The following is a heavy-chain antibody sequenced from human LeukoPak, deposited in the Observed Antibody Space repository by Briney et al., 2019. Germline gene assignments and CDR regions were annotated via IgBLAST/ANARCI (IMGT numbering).Heavy chain of an antibody. CDR1: GGTFSSYA. D-gene: IGHD6-19*01. CDR2: IIPILGIA. V-gene: IGHV1-69*04. J-gene: IGHJ6*02. Sequence: ASVKVSCKASGGTFSSYAISWVRQAPGQGLEWMGRIIPILGIANYAQKFQGRVTITADKSTSTAYMELSSLRSEDTAVYYFARDLGIAVAGTPYYYGMDVWGQGTTVTVSS. CDR3: ARDLGIAVAGTPYYYGMDV.